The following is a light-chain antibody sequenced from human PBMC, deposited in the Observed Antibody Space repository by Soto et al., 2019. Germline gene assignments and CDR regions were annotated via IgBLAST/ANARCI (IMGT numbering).Light chain of an antibody. V-gene: IGKV1-39*01. CDR1: QDIDSY. Sequence: DIQMTQSPSSLSASVGDRVTITCRASQDIDSYLNWYQQKPGKAPNLLIYGASSLHSGVPSRSSGSGSGTDFTLTISSLQPEDFATYYCQQSYSSPPYTFGQGTKLEI. J-gene: IGKJ2*01. CDR3: QQSYSSPPYT. CDR2: GAS.